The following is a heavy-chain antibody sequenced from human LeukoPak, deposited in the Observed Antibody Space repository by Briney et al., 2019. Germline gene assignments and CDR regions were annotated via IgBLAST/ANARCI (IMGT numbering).Heavy chain of an antibody. CDR3: ARSARHCNNGVCFTDYYIDL. J-gene: IGHJ6*03. CDR1: GYSVTEVA. CDR2: FDREYGET. D-gene: IGHD2-8*01. Sequence: ASVKVSCKVSGYSVTEVAIHWVRQAPGKGPEWMGGFDREYGETVFAQKFQGRVTLTEDTSADTAYMELSRLTSDDTAVYYCARSARHCNNGVCFTDYYIDLWGKGTTVIVSS. V-gene: IGHV1-24*01.